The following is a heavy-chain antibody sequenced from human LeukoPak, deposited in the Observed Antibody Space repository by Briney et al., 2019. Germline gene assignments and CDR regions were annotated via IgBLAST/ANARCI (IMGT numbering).Heavy chain of an antibody. J-gene: IGHJ6*03. V-gene: IGHV4-39*01. CDR3: ARSYGSSGYYPYYYYYMDV. CDR1: GGSISSSSYY. D-gene: IGHD3-22*01. CDR2: IYYSGST. Sequence: SETLSLTCTVSGGSISSSSYYWGWIRQPPGKGLEWIGSIYYSGSTYYNPSLKSRVTISVDTSKNQFSLKLSSVTAADTAVYYCARSYGSSGYYPYYYYYMDVWGKGTTVTVSS.